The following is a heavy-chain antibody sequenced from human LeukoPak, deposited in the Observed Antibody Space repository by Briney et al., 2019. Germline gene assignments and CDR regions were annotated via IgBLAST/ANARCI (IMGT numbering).Heavy chain of an antibody. V-gene: IGHV4-4*02. CDR3: AREGVVPAAQSEAFDI. Sequence: SETLSLTCAVSGGSISSSNWWSWVRQPPGKGLEWIGEIYHSGSTNYNPSLKSRVTISVDKSKNQFSLKLSSVTAADTAVYYCAREGVVPAAQSEAFDIWGQGTMVTVSS. J-gene: IGHJ3*02. CDR1: GGSISSSNW. D-gene: IGHD2-2*01. CDR2: IYHSGST.